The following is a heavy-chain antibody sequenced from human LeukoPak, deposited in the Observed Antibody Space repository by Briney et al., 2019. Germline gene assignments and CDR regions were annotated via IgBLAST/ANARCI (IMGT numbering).Heavy chain of an antibody. Sequence: GGSLRLSCEASGFTFNTYAIYWVRQAPGKGLEWVSGICGSGGCTYYADSVKGRFTISRDNSKNTVYLQMNSLTADDTAVYYCAKERPIVATKIDYWGQGTLVTVSS. D-gene: IGHD5-12*01. CDR3: AKERPIVATKIDY. CDR1: GFTFNTYA. V-gene: IGHV3-23*01. J-gene: IGHJ4*02. CDR2: ICGSGGCT.